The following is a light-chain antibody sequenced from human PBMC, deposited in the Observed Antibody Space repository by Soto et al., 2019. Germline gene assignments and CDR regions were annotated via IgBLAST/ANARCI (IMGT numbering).Light chain of an antibody. V-gene: IGKV3-15*01. J-gene: IGKJ2*01. CDR1: QSFSSN. CDR3: QQYNNWTPGYT. Sequence: EIVMTQSPATLSVSPGERATLSCRASQSFSSNLAWYQQKPGQAPRLLIYGASTRATGIPARFSGSGSGTEFTLTISSLQSEDFAVYYCQQYNNWTPGYTFGQGTKLEIK. CDR2: GAS.